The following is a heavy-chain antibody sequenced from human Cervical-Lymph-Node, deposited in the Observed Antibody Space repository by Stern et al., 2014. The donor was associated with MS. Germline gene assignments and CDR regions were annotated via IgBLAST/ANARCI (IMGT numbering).Heavy chain of an antibody. CDR3: ASAYSSSHYYFDY. V-gene: IGHV3-33*01. CDR1: GFSFSRYA. CDR2: IWYDGSNP. J-gene: IGHJ4*02. D-gene: IGHD6-13*01. Sequence: VQLVESGGGVVQPGRSLRLSCAASGFSFSRYAMHWVRQAPGKGLEWRALIWYDGSNPYYADSVTGRFTISRDNFKNTLYLQMNSLRAEDTAVYYCASAYSSSHYYFDYWGQGTLVTVSS.